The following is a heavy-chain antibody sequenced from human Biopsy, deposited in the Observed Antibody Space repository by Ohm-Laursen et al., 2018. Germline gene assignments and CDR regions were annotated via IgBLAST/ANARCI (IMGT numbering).Heavy chain of an antibody. V-gene: IGHV1-2*02. J-gene: IGHJ4*02. CDR2: INCKTGAT. Sequence: SVKVSCKAFSYTFTDYNIHWMRQAPGQGLEWLGYINCKTGATNYAQKFQGTVTMTRDTSISTAYLALGSLRSADTAIYYCARDPLNGHKRFDYWGQGSLVTVSS. CDR1: SYTFTDYN. CDR3: ARDPLNGHKRFDY. D-gene: IGHD2-8*01.